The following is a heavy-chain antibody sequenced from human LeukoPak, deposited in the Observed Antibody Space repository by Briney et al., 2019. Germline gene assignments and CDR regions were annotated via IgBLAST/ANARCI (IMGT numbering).Heavy chain of an antibody. CDR1: DSSFNNYW. V-gene: IGHV3-74*01. J-gene: IGHJ4*02. D-gene: IGHD6-25*01. CDR3: AREGVGYSSEKGASDY. Sequence: GGSLRLSCTASDSSFNNYWMHWVRQAPGEGLVWVSRISKDGKIKTYADSVKGRFTTFRDNAKNTLYLQMNSLRVDDTAVYYCAREGVGYSSEKGASDYWGQGTLVAVSS. CDR2: ISKDGKIK.